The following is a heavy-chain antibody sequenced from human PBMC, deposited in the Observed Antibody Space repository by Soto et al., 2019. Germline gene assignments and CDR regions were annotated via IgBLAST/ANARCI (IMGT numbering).Heavy chain of an antibody. D-gene: IGHD1-1*01. V-gene: IGHV1-18*01. CDR3: ARDFLLTQLEGNSGMEV. CDR1: GYTFTSYG. Sequence: ASVKVSCKASGYTFTSYGISWVRQAPGQGLEWMGWISAYNGNTNYAQKLQGRVTMTTDTSTSTAYMELRSLRSDDTAVYYCARDFLLTQLEGNSGMEVWGKGTTVTVSS. CDR2: ISAYNGNT. J-gene: IGHJ6*03.